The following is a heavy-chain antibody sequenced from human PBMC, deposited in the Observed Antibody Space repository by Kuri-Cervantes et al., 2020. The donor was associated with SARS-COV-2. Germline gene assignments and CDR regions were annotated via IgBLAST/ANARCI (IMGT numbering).Heavy chain of an antibody. CDR2: ISFDGDKT. V-gene: IGHV3-30-3*01. J-gene: IGHJ6*02. CDR3: ARDRETTWYYGMDV. D-gene: IGHD1-14*01. Sequence: GGSLRLSCKASGFRFGIHAMHWVRQAPGKGLEWLSFISFDGDKTYYADSVRGRFTISRDNSENTVSLQMNSLRPEDTAVYYCARDRETTWYYGMDVWGQGTMVTVSS. CDR1: GFRFGIHA.